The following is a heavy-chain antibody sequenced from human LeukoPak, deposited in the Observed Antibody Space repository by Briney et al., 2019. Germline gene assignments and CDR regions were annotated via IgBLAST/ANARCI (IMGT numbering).Heavy chain of an antibody. J-gene: IGHJ6*03. V-gene: IGHV4-61*05. CDR3: ARFWGGYGPGTYYMDV. CDR1: GGSISNSSYY. D-gene: IGHD3-16*01. CDR2: IYYSGST. Sequence: SETLSLTCTVSGGSISNSSYYWGWIRQPPGKGLEWIGYIYYSGSTNYNPSLKSRVTISVDTSKNQFSLKLSSVTAADTAVYYCARFWGGYGPGTYYMDVWGKGTTVTISS.